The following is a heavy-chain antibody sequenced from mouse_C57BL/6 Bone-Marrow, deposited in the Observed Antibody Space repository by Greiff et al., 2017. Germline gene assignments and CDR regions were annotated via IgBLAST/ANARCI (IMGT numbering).Heavy chain of an antibody. CDR2: IYPGSGST. Sequence: VKLQESGPELVKPGASVKISCKASGYTFTDYYINWVKQRPGQGLEWIGWIYPGSGSTYYNEKFKGKATLTVDKSSSTAYMLLSSLTSEDSAVYFCARNDYYGSSYRWYFDVWGTGTTVTVSS. V-gene: IGHV1-75*01. D-gene: IGHD1-1*01. CDR3: ARNDYYGSSYRWYFDV. J-gene: IGHJ1*03. CDR1: GYTFTDYY.